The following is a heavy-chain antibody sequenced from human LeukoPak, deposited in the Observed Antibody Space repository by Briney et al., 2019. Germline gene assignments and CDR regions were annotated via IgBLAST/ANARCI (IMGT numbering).Heavy chain of an antibody. CDR3: ARDPADSGWYFDH. J-gene: IGHJ4*02. Sequence: GGSLRLSCVASGFTFSDYRTTWVRQAPGKGLEWVSYISRTGSIIFSADSVKGRFIVSRDNAKNSLYLQMNSLRDEDTAVYYCARDPADSGWYFDHWGPGTLVTVSS. CDR2: ISRTGSII. D-gene: IGHD6-19*01. CDR1: GFTFSDYR. V-gene: IGHV3-48*02.